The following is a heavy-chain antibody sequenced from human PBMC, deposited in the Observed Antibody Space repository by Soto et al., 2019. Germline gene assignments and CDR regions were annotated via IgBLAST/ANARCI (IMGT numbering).Heavy chain of an antibody. CDR2: ISTSNGDT. V-gene: IGHV1-18*04. D-gene: IGHD2-2*01. CDR1: GYTFSTYG. CDR3: ARDSAAHGPVFDY. Sequence: ASLKVSCKASGYTFSTYGIIWVRQAPGQGLEWMAWISTSNGDTHYAQKVQDRVSMTTDKFTGTAYMELRSLRSDDTAIYYCARDSAAHGPVFDYWGQGTLVTVSS. J-gene: IGHJ4*02.